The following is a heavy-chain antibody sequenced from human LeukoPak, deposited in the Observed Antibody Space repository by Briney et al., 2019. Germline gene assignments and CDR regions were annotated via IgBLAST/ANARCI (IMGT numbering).Heavy chain of an antibody. CDR2: ISYDGSNK. CDR3: ARGVAVAESTVPLSDFDY. J-gene: IGHJ4*02. D-gene: IGHD6-19*01. V-gene: IGHV3-30-3*01. CDR1: GFTFSSYA. Sequence: GGSLRLSCAASGFTFSSYATHWVRQAPGKGLEWVAVISYDGSNKYYADSVKGRFTISRDNSKNTLYLQMNSLRAEDTAVYYCARGVAVAESTVPLSDFDYWGQGTLVTVSS.